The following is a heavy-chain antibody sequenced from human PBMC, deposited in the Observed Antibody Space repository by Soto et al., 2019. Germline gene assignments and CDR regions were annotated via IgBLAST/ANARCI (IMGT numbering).Heavy chain of an antibody. V-gene: IGHV4-59*12. CDR1: GGSISSYY. CDR3: ARASQCKPYFDCFAWLAY. D-gene: IGHD3-9*01. Sequence: SDTPSLTCTVSGGSISSYYWSWIRQPPGKGLEWIGYIYYSGSTNYNPSLKSRVTISVDTSKNQFSLNLSSVTAADTAVYYCARASQCKPYFDCFAWLAYWGQGNLVTVYS. J-gene: IGHJ4*02. CDR2: IYYSGST.